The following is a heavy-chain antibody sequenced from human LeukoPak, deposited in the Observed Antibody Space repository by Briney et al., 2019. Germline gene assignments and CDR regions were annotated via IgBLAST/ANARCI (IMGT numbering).Heavy chain of an antibody. CDR1: GFTFSNYG. Sequence: GGSLRLSCAASGFTFSNYGMSWVCQAPGKGLEWVSTINENAANTHYADSVKGRFTISRDNSKNTLLLQMNSLRADDTALYYCTKGDGGWYPIDYWGQGTLVIVSS. CDR2: INENAANT. J-gene: IGHJ4*02. D-gene: IGHD6-19*01. V-gene: IGHV3-23*01. CDR3: TKGDGGWYPIDY.